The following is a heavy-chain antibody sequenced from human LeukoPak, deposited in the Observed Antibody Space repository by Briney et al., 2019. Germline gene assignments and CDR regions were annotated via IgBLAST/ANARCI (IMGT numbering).Heavy chain of an antibody. CDR2: VNIYNDDT. V-gene: IGHV1-18*01. CDR3: ASAGIDRWELLTHAFDI. D-gene: IGHD4-23*01. J-gene: IGHJ3*02. CDR1: GYTFSCSS. Sequence: SVKVSFKCSGYTFSCSSINMVWHPPGQGLERVGWVNIYNDDTNYAQKFQGRVTLTTDTSTSTAYMELRSLRSEDTAVYYCASAGIDRWELLTHAFDIWGQGTMVTGSS.